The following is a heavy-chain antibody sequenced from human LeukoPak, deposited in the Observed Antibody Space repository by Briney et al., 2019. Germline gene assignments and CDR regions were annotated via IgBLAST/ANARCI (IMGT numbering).Heavy chain of an antibody. D-gene: IGHD3-9*01. CDR2: IKPKSGGT. Sequence: ASVKVSCKASGYTFSGYYVHWVRQAPGQGLEWVGWIKPKSGGTNYAQKLQGRVTMTTDTSTSTAYMELRSLRSDDTAVYYCARDSVRYFDCVYWGQGTLVTVSS. CDR1: GYTFSGYY. CDR3: ARDSVRYFDCVY. J-gene: IGHJ4*02. V-gene: IGHV1-2*02.